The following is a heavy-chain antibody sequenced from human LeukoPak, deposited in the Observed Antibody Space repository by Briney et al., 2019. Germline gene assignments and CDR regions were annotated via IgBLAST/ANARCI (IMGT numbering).Heavy chain of an antibody. CDR2: INGGTQTS. Sequence: PGGSLRLSCAASGFTLSSNYMSWVRQAPGEGLEWVSVINGGTQTSYYADSVNGRFTISRDNSKNTLYLQTNSLRAEDTAVYYCAKGDQVSYFYYMDVWGKGTTVTVSS. V-gene: IGHV3-53*01. CDR3: AKGDQVSYFYYMDV. CDR1: GFTLSSNY. J-gene: IGHJ6*03.